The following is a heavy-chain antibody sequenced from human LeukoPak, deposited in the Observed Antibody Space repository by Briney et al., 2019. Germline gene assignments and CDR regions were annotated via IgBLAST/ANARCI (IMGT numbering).Heavy chain of an antibody. Sequence: ASVKVSCKASGYTFTSYGISWVRQALGKGLEWMGWLGVSNGNTNYAQKLQGRVTMTTDTSTSTAYMELRSLRSDDTAVYYCARITYYYDSSGPWGWFDPWGQGTLVTVSS. D-gene: IGHD3-22*01. J-gene: IGHJ5*02. CDR1: GYTFTSYG. CDR2: LGVSNGNT. CDR3: ARITYYYDSSGPWGWFDP. V-gene: IGHV1-18*01.